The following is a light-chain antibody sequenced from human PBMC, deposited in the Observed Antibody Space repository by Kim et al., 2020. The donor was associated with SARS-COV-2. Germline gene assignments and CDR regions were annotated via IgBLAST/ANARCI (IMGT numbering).Light chain of an antibody. CDR2: DAS. CDR3: QHRSNWPPIT. J-gene: IGKJ5*01. V-gene: IGKV3-11*01. Sequence: SPGERAPLSCRASQSVSSYLAWYQQKPGQAPRLLIYDASNRATGIPARFSGSGSGTDFTLTISSLEPEDFAVYYCQHRSNWPPITFGQGTRLEIK. CDR1: QSVSSY.